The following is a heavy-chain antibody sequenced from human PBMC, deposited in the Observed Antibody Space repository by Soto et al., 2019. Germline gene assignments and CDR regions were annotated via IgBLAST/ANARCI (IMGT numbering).Heavy chain of an antibody. CDR1: GGSISSGGYY. V-gene: IGHV4-31*03. D-gene: IGHD2-8*01. CDR2: IYYSGST. Sequence: QVQLQESGPGLVKPSQTLSLTCTVSGGSISSGGYYWSWIRQHPGKGLEWIGYIYYSGSTYYNPYLKSRVTISVDTSKNQFSLTLSSVTAADTAVYYCARDWRGCTNGVCFTYWGQGTLVTVSS. J-gene: IGHJ4*02. CDR3: ARDWRGCTNGVCFTY.